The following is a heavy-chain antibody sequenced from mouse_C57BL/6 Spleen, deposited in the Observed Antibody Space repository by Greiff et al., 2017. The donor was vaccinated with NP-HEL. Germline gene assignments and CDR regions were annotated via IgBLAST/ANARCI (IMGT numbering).Heavy chain of an antibody. V-gene: IGHV1-75*01. CDR2: IFPGSGST. D-gene: IGHD1-1*01. J-gene: IGHJ4*01. Sequence: QVQLKESGPELVKPGASVKISCKASGYTFTDYYINWVKQRPGQGLEWIGWIFPGSGSTYYNEKFKGKATLTVDKSSSTAYMLLSSLTSEDSAVYFCARYDYYGSSFYAMDYWGQGTSVTVSS. CDR1: GYTFTDYY. CDR3: ARYDYYGSSFYAMDY.